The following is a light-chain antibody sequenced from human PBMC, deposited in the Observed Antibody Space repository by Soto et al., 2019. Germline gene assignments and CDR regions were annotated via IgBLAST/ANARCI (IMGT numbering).Light chain of an antibody. V-gene: IGLV1-44*01. Sequence: QSVLTQPPSASGTPGQRVTISCSGSSSNIGGNTVNWYQQLPGTAPRVLIYSNNQRPSGVPDRFSGSKSGTSASLDISGLQSEDEADYYCAAWDDSLNAVVFGGGTKLTVL. J-gene: IGLJ2*01. CDR2: SNN. CDR3: AAWDDSLNAVV. CDR1: SSNIGGNT.